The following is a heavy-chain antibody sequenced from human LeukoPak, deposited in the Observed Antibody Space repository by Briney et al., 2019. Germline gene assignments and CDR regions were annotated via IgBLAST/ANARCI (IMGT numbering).Heavy chain of an antibody. D-gene: IGHD3-10*01. CDR2: VTASADNT. J-gene: IGHJ6*02. CDR1: GFTFSSHA. Sequence: GGSLRLSCAASGFTFSSHALSWVRKAPGKGLEWVSAVTASADNTSYTDSITRRFTISRDNPKNTLYLQVNSLRAEDTAVYYCAKGDYYGSVIFFRNGMDVWGQGTTLTVSS. V-gene: IGHV3-23*01. CDR3: AKGDYYGSVIFFRNGMDV.